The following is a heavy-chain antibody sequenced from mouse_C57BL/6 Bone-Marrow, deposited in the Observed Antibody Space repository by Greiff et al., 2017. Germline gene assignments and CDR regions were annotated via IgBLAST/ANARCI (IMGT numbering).Heavy chain of an antibody. V-gene: IGHV1-69*01. CDR3: ARFVYYDWAMDY. CDR2: IAPSDSYT. Sequence: QVQLQQPGAELVMPGASVKLSCKASGYTFTSYWMHWVKQRPGQGLEWIGEIAPSDSYTNYNQKFKGKSTLTVDKSSSTAYMQLSSLTSEDSAVYYCARFVYYDWAMDYWGQGTSVTVSS. CDR1: GYTFTSYW. J-gene: IGHJ4*01. D-gene: IGHD2-4*01.